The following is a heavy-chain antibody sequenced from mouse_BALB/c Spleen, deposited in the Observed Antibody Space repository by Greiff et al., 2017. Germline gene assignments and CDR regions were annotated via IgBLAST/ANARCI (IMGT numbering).Heavy chain of an antibody. V-gene: IGHV5-6-3*01. CDR3: ARDGTMITTRFAY. CDR1: GFTFSSYG. J-gene: IGHJ3*01. D-gene: IGHD2-4*01. CDR2: INSNGGST. Sequence: DVKLVESGGGLVQPGGSLKLSCAASGFTFSSYGMSWVRQTPDKRLELVATINSNGGSTYYPDSVKGRFTISRDNAKNTLYLQMSSLKSEDTAMYYCARDGTMITTRFAYWGQGTLVTVSA.